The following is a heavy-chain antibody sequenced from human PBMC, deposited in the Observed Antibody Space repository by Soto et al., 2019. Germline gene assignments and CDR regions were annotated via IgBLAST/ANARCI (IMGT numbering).Heavy chain of an antibody. D-gene: IGHD2-15*01. CDR2: IYYSGST. J-gene: IGHJ6*02. V-gene: IGHV4-30-4*01. Sequence: QVQLQESGPGLVKPSQTLSLTCTVSGGSISSGDYYWSWIRQPPGKGLEWIGYIYYSGSTYYNPSLKSRVTISVDTCKKQCPLKLSSVTAADTAVYYCASDPGYGSGGSCYFYHYNSMDVWGQGTTVTVSS. CDR3: ASDPGYGSGGSCYFYHYNSMDV. CDR1: GGSISSGDYY.